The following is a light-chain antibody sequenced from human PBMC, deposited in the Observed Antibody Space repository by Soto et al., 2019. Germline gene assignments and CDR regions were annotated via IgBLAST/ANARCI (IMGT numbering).Light chain of an antibody. CDR2: VAS. J-gene: IGKJ4*01. Sequence: EIVLTQSPGTLSFSPGERATLSCRTSQSVSSSYLAWYKQKPGQAPRLLIFVASSRATGIPARFSGSGSGTDFTLTISNLEPEDFAVYYCHQRSNWPLTFGGGTKVDIK. V-gene: IGKV3D-20*02. CDR3: HQRSNWPLT. CDR1: QSVSSSY.